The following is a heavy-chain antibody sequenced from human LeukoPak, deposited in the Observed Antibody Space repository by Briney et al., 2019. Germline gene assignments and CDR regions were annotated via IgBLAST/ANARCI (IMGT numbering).Heavy chain of an antibody. CDR1: GYSISSGYY. D-gene: IGHD4-17*01. Sequence: PSETLSLTCTVSGYSISSGYYWGWIRQPPGKGLEWIGKINHSGSTNYNPSVKSRVTISVDTSKNQFSLKLSSVTAADTAVYYCARGYPTVTEHPHAVDYWGQGTLVTVSS. V-gene: IGHV4-38-2*02. CDR3: ARGYPTVTEHPHAVDY. J-gene: IGHJ4*02. CDR2: INHSGST.